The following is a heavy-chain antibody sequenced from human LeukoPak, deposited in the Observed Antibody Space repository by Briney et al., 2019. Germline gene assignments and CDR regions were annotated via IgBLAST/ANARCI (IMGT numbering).Heavy chain of an antibody. D-gene: IGHD3-3*01. V-gene: IGHV4-34*01. CDR2: INHSGST. CDR3: ARRAYFWSGYYPNAYNWFDP. CDR1: GGSISSYY. Sequence: SETLSLTCTVSGGSISSYYWSWIRQPPGKGLEWIGEINHSGSTNYNPSLKSRVTISVDTSKNQFSLKLSSVTAADTAVYYCARRAYFWSGYYPNAYNWFDPWGQGTLVTVSS. J-gene: IGHJ5*02.